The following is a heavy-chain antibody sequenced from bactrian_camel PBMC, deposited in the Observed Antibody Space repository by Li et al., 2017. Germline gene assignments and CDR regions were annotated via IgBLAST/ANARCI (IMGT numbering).Heavy chain of an antibody. D-gene: IGHD2*01. CDR1: GFTFSSYG. CDR2: IYSEGRNT. V-gene: IGHV3-2*01. Sequence: SGGGLVQPGGSLRLSCSASGFTFSSYGMSWVRQAPGKGLEWVSTIYSEGRNTYYADSVQGRITISRDNAKNTVFLQMNSLKSEDTALYFCATDLPPVVVVVVVMKTTAWTTGATEPRSPSP. J-gene: IGHJ7*01.